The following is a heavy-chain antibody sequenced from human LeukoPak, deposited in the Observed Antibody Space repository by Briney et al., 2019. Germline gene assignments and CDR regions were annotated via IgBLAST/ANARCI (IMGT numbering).Heavy chain of an antibody. CDR1: GGSISNYY. Sequence: PSETLSLTCTVSGGSISNYYWSWIRQPPGKGLEWIGYIYYSGSTNYNPSLKSRVTISVDTSKNQFSLKLSSVTAADTAVYYCVCLLAAAGSGTFDYWGQGTLVTVSS. CDR3: VCLLAAAGSGTFDY. CDR2: IYYSGST. V-gene: IGHV4-59*08. J-gene: IGHJ4*02. D-gene: IGHD6-13*01.